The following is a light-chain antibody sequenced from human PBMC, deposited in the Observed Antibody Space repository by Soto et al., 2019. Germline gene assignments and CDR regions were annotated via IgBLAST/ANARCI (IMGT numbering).Light chain of an antibody. J-gene: IGLJ2*01. V-gene: IGLV2-14*01. CDR3: ASYTTIKSVV. CDR2: DLI. Sequence: QSALTQPASVSGSPGQSITISCTGTNSDVGAYNYVSWYQQHPGKAPRLLIYDLISRPSGISTRFSGSKSGNTASLTISGLQTEDEADYYCASYTTIKSVVFGGGTQLTVL. CDR1: NSDVGAYNY.